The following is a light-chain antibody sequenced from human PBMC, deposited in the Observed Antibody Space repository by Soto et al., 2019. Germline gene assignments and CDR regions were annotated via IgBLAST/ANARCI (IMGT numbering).Light chain of an antibody. CDR2: EVY. J-gene: IGLJ1*01. CDR1: SSDVGGYNY. Sequence: QSALTQPPSASGSPGQSVTISCTGTSSDVGGYNYVSWYQHHPGKAPKLIIYEVYKRPSGVPDRFSGSKSGNTAVLTVSGLQAEDEADYYCSSYVGSNSYVFGTGTKVTVL. CDR3: SSYVGSNSYV. V-gene: IGLV2-8*01.